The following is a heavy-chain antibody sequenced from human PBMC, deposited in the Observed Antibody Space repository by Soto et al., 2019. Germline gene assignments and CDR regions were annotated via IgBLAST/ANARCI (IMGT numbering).Heavy chain of an antibody. CDR3: VRGYPEVDFDF. Sequence: QVQLVESGGGVVQPGRSLRLSCEASGFTFSNYGLHWVRQAQGRGLEWLGGIWSDGNKKLYGDSVKGRFIISRDNSKNTLYLQMNTLRSEDTAVYYCVRGYPEVDFDFLGQGTLATVSS. V-gene: IGHV3-33*01. J-gene: IGHJ4*02. CDR1: GFTFSNYG. CDR2: IWSDGNKK. D-gene: IGHD2-2*01.